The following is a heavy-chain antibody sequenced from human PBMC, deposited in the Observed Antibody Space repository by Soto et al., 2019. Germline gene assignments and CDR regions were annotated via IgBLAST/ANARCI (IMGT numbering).Heavy chain of an antibody. CDR1: GFTFTSSA. CDR2: IVVGSGNT. CDR3: AAERSDVLMVYAIPPYYYYGLDV. J-gene: IGHJ6*02. D-gene: IGHD2-8*01. V-gene: IGHV1-58*01. Sequence: SVKVSCKASGFTFTSSAVQWVRQARGQRLEWIGWIVVGSGNTNYAQKFQERVTITRDMSTSTAYMELSSLRSEDTAVYYCAAERSDVLMVYAIPPYYYYGLDVWGQGTTVTVSS.